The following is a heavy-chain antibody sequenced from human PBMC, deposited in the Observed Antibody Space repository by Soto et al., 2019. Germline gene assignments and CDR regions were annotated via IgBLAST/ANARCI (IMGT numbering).Heavy chain of an antibody. Sequence: SETLSLSCAVSGCSISSGGYAWSWIRQPPGKGLEWIGYIYHSGSTYYNPSLKSRVTISVDRSKNQFSLKLSSVTAADTAVYYCARAGGLGAVAVDYWGQGTLVTVSS. J-gene: IGHJ4*02. D-gene: IGHD6-19*01. CDR3: ARAGGLGAVAVDY. CDR2: IYHSGST. V-gene: IGHV4-30-2*01. CDR1: GCSISSGGYA.